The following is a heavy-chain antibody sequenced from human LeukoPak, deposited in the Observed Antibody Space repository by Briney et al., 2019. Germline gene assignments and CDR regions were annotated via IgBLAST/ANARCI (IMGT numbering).Heavy chain of an antibody. CDR2: IWDDGGTK. Sequence: PGGSLRLSCVVSGFTFSSYGMHWVRQAPGKGLEWVAVIWDDGGTKYYSDSVKGRFTISRDNFKSTLYLEMNSLRVEDTAVYYCAREGLTGSTNWFDSWGQGTLATVSS. CDR1: GFTFSSYG. V-gene: IGHV3-33*01. D-gene: IGHD1-7*01. J-gene: IGHJ5*01. CDR3: AREGLTGSTNWFDS.